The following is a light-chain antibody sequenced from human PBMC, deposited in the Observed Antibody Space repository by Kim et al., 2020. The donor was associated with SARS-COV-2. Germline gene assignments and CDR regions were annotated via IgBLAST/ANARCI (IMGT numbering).Light chain of an antibody. CDR3: QQSFGTPYT. Sequence: SASVGDRVNITCRASQSMSGYLNWYQQKVGKAHKPLIYAASNLQSGVTSRFSGSGSGTDFTLTISSLQLEDFATYYCQQSFGTPYTFGQGTELEI. V-gene: IGKV1-39*01. CDR2: AAS. J-gene: IGKJ2*01. CDR1: QSMSGY.